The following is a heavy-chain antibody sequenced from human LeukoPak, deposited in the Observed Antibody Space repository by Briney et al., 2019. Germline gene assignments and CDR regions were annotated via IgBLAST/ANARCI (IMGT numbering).Heavy chain of an antibody. J-gene: IGHJ4*02. D-gene: IGHD5-18*01. CDR3: ARHLSGITGYTYGRGIDY. CDR2: IKKDGSEK. Sequence: PGGSLRLSCAASGFTFSNAWMSWVRQAPGKGLEWVANIKKDGSEKYYVDSVKGRFTISRDNAKKSLYLQMNSLRAEDTAVYYCARHLSGITGYTYGRGIDYWGQGTLLTVSS. V-gene: IGHV3-7*01. CDR1: GFTFSNAW.